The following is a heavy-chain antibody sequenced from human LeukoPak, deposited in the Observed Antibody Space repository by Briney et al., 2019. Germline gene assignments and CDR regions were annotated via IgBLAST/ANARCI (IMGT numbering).Heavy chain of an antibody. Sequence: SETLSLTCTVSGGSISSGGYYWSWLRQHPGRGLEWIGYIYYSGSTYYNPSLKSRVTISVDTSKNQFSLKLSSVTAADTAVYYCARVDPQGGWFDPWGQGTLVTVSS. J-gene: IGHJ5*02. CDR3: ARVDPQGGWFDP. CDR2: IYYSGST. D-gene: IGHD3-16*01. V-gene: IGHV4-31*03. CDR1: GGSISSGGYY.